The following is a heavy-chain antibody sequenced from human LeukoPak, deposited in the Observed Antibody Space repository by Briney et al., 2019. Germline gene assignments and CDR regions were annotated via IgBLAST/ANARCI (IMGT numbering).Heavy chain of an antibody. D-gene: IGHD2-2*01. CDR3: ARGGYCSSTSCPGWAWFDP. V-gene: IGHV1-69*05. J-gene: IGHJ5*02. CDR2: IIPIFGTA. CDR1: GGTFSSYA. Sequence: SVKVSCKASGGTFSSYAISWVRQAPGQGLEWMGGIIPIFGTANYAQKLQGRVTMTTDTSTSTAYMELRSLRSDDTAVYYCARGGYCSSTSCPGWAWFDPWGQGTLVTVSS.